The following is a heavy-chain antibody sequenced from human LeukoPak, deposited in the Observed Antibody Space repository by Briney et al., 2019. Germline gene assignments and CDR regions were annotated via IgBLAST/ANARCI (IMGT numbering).Heavy chain of an antibody. Sequence: RAGGSLRLSCAASGFTFSSYAMSWVRQAPGKGLEWVSAISGSGGSTYYADSVKGRFTISRDNSKNTLYLQMNSLRAEDTAVYYCAKGQGPPVPVTPLDYWGQGTLVTVSS. CDR1: GFTFSSYA. D-gene: IGHD4-17*01. J-gene: IGHJ4*02. V-gene: IGHV3-23*01. CDR2: ISGSGGST. CDR3: AKGQGPPVPVTPLDY.